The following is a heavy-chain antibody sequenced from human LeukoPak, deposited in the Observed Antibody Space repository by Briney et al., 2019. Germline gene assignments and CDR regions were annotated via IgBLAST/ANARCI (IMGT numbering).Heavy chain of an antibody. Sequence: SETLSLTCAVYGGSFSGYDWSWIRQPPGKGLEWIGEINHSGSTNYNPSLKSRVTISVDTSKNQFSLKLSSVTAADTAVYYCARATPGYSYGFYYYYYMDVWGKGTTVTVSS. J-gene: IGHJ6*03. CDR2: INHSGST. CDR3: ARATPGYSYGFYYYYYMDV. CDR1: GGSFSGYD. D-gene: IGHD5-18*01. V-gene: IGHV4-34*01.